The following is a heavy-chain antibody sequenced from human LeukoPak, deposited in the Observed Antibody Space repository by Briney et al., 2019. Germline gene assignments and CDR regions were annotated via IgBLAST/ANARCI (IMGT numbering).Heavy chain of an antibody. D-gene: IGHD2-2*01. CDR2: ISYDGSNK. CDR1: GFTFSSYA. V-gene: IGHV3-30-3*01. J-gene: IGHJ4*02. Sequence: GGSLRLSCAASGFTFSSYAMHWVRQAPGKGLEWVAVISYDGSNKYYADSVKGRFTISRDNSKNTLYLQMNSLRAEDTAVYYCAREEWVPSAIHPLPIDDWGQGTLVTVSS. CDR3: AREEWVPSAIHPLPIDD.